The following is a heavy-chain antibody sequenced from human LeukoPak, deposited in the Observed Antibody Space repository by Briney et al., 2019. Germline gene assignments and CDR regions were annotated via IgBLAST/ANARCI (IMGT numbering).Heavy chain of an antibody. CDR1: GGSFSGYY. V-gene: IGHV4-34*01. CDR2: TNHSGST. Sequence: SETLSLTCAVYGGSFSGYYWSWIRQPPGKGLEWIGETNHSGSTNYNPSLKSRVTISVDTSKNQFSLKLSSVTAADTAVYYCARGTRLRYFDWLLGWFDPWGQGTLVTVSS. CDR3: ARGTRLRYFDWLLGWFDP. D-gene: IGHD3-9*01. J-gene: IGHJ5*02.